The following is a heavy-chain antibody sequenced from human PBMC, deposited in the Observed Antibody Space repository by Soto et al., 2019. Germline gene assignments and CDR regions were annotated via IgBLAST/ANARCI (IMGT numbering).Heavy chain of an antibody. V-gene: IGHV3-73*01. CDR1: GFAFSGSA. CDR3: ARVGGYSSSWYYSWVPDAIYYYYGMDV. Sequence: PGGSLRLSCAASGFAFSGSAMYWVRQASGKGPEWVGRIRSKGHNYATEYAASVKGRFTISRDDSKNTAYLQMNSLQTEDTAVPYCARVGGYSSSWYYSWVPDAIYYYYGMDVWGQGTTDTVSS. CDR2: IRSKGHNYAT. D-gene: IGHD6-13*01. J-gene: IGHJ6*02.